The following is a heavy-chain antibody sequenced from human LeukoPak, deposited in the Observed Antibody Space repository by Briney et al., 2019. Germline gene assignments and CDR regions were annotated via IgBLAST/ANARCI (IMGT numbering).Heavy chain of an antibody. J-gene: IGHJ6*02. CDR3: ARVAAAADTVSGMDV. Sequence: SETLSLTCTVSGGSFGNYYWSWIRQPPRKGLEWIGYIYYSGSTNYNPSLKSRVTISVDTSKNQFSLKLSSVTAADTAVYYCARVAAAADTVSGMDVWGQGTTVTVSS. CDR1: GGSFGNYY. D-gene: IGHD6-13*01. CDR2: IYYSGST. V-gene: IGHV4-59*01.